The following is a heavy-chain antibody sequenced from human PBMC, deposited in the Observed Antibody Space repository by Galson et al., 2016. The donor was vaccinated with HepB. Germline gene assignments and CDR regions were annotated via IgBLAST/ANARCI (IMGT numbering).Heavy chain of an antibody. CDR2: ISGGGDSR. Sequence: SLRLSCAASGFTFSSYAMSWVRQAPGKGLEWVSTISGGGDSRHYADSVKGRFTISRDNSKSTVFLQMNSLRAEDTAVYYCAKDRRRIVVLILPDYWGQGTQVTVSS. CDR1: GFTFSSYA. J-gene: IGHJ4*02. V-gene: IGHV3-23*01. CDR3: AKDRRRIVVLILPDY. D-gene: IGHD3-22*01.